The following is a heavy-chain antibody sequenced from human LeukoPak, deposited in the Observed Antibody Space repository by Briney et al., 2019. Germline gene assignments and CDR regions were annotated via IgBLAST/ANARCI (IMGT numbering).Heavy chain of an antibody. Sequence: SETLSLTCTVSGGSISSYYWSWIRQPPRKGLEWIGYIYYSGSTNYNPSLKSRVTISVDTSKNQFSLKLSSVTAADTAVYYCARHVPEWLHTRNWFDPWGQGTLVTVSS. CDR3: ARHVPEWLHTRNWFDP. V-gene: IGHV4-59*08. J-gene: IGHJ5*02. CDR2: IYYSGST. D-gene: IGHD6-19*01. CDR1: GGSISSYY.